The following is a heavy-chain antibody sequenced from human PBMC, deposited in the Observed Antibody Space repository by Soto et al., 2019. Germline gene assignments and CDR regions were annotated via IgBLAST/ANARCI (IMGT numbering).Heavy chain of an antibody. V-gene: IGHV3-23*01. J-gene: IGHJ6*02. CDR3: ATRRDASYSYYGMDV. Sequence: GGSLRLSCAASGFTFSTYAMTWVRQAPGKGLEWVSGISGSGDNAYYADSLKGRFTISRDNSKNTLFLQMNSLRAEDTAVYYCATRRDASYSYYGMDVWGQGTTVTVSS. CDR1: GFTFSTYA. D-gene: IGHD2-2*01. CDR2: ISGSGDNA.